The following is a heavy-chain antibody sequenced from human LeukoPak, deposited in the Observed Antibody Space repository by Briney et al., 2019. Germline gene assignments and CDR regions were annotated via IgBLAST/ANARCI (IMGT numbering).Heavy chain of an antibody. CDR3: SRDPTYYLRYGYFDY. CDR2: ISYDGSNK. J-gene: IGHJ4*02. D-gene: IGHD1-26*01. Sequence: GGSLRLSCAASGFTFSSYAMHWVRQAPGKGLEWVAVISYDGSNKYYAGSVKGRFTISRDNTKNSLYLQMNSLRAEDTAVYYCSRDPTYYLRYGYFDYWGQGALVTVSS. V-gene: IGHV3-30-3*01. CDR1: GFTFSSYA.